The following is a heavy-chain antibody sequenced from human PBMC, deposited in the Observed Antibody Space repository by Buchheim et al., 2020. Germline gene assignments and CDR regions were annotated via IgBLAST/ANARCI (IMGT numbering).Heavy chain of an antibody. J-gene: IGHJ4*02. CDR3: AKPSSGWTSFDN. CDR2: ISSSGGST. CDR1: GFSSSSYA. Sequence: EVQLLESGGGSVQPGGSLRLSCAASGFSSSSYAMSWVRQAPGTGLEWVSGISSSGGSTYYADSVKGRVTISRDNSKNALYLKMNSLRAEDTALYYCAKPSSGWTSFDNWGRGTL. D-gene: IGHD6-19*01. V-gene: IGHV3-23*01.